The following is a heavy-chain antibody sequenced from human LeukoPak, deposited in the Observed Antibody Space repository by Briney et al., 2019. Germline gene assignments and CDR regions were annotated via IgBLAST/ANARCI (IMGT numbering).Heavy chain of an antibody. D-gene: IGHD2-8*01. V-gene: IGHV3-11*04. CDR2: ISSSGSTI. CDR3: ARAGILYSVYYMDV. J-gene: IGHJ6*03. Sequence: GGSLRLSCAASGFTFSDYYMSWIRQAPGKGLEWVSYISSSGSTIYYADSVKGRFTISRDNAKNSLYLQMNSLRAEDTAVYYCARAGILYSVYYMDVWGKGTTVTVSS. CDR1: GFTFSDYY.